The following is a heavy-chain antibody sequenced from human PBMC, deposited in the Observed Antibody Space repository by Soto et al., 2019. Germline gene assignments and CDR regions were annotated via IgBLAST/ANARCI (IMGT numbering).Heavy chain of an antibody. CDR3: ARHEQYYYHYCGMDV. Sequence: GESLKISCKGSGYSFTTYWIAWVRQMPGKGLELMGIINPGDSDIRYSPSFQGQVTLSVDRSTSTAYLQWSSLKASDTAMYYCARHEQYYYHYCGMDVWGQGTSVTVSS. CDR2: INPGDSDI. CDR1: GYSFTTYW. J-gene: IGHJ6*02. V-gene: IGHV5-51*01.